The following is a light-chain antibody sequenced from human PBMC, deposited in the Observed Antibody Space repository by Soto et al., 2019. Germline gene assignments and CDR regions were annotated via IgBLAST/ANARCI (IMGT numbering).Light chain of an antibody. V-gene: IGKV1-5*03. CDR3: QQYNRYWT. Sequence: DIQMTQSPSTLSVSVGDRVTITCRASQSISTWLAWYQHKQGKAPKLLIYKASSVESGVPSRFSGSGSGTEFALTISSLEPDDFATYYCQQYNRYWTFGQGTKVEVK. CDR2: KAS. CDR1: QSISTW. J-gene: IGKJ1*01.